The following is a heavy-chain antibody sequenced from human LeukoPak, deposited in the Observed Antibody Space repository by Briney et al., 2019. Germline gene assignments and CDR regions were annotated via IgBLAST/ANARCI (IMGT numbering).Heavy chain of an antibody. V-gene: IGHV1-18*01. CDR3: ARGWFGELFPGQFYYYGMDV. D-gene: IGHD3-10*01. CDR1: GYTFTSYG. Sequence: ASVKVSCKASGYTFTSYGISWVRQAPGQGLEWMGWISAYNGNTNYAQKLQGRVTMTTDTSTSTAYVELRSLRSDDTAVYYCARGWFGELFPGQFYYYGMDVWGQGTTVTVSS. J-gene: IGHJ6*02. CDR2: ISAYNGNT.